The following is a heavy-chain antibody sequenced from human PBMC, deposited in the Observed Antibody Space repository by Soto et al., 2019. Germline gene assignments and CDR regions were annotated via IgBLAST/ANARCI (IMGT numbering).Heavy chain of an antibody. J-gene: IGHJ5*02. CDR1: GGSISSGGYY. Sequence: PSETLSLTCTVSGGSISSGGYYWSWIRQHPGKGLEWIGYIYYSGSTYYNPSLKSRVTISVDTSKNQFSLKLSSVTAADTAVYYCARDQNPEDAYNWFDPWGQGTLVTVSS. V-gene: IGHV4-31*03. D-gene: IGHD2-15*01. CDR2: IYYSGST. CDR3: ARDQNPEDAYNWFDP.